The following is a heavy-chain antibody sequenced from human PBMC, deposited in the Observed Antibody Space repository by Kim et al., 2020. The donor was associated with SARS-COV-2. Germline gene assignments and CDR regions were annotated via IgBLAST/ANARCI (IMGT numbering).Heavy chain of an antibody. CDR2: ISSSGSTI. Sequence: GGSLRLSCAASGFTFSSYEMNWVRQAPGKGLEWVSYISSSGSTIYYADSVKGRFTISRDNAKNSLYLQMNSLRAEDTAVYYCAREVRRSSEYYFDYWGQGTLVTVSS. CDR1: GFTFSSYE. D-gene: IGHD6-19*01. V-gene: IGHV3-48*03. J-gene: IGHJ4*02. CDR3: AREVRRSSEYYFDY.